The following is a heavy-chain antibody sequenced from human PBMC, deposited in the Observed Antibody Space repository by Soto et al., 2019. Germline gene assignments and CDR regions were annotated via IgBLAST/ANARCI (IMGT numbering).Heavy chain of an antibody. CDR3: ARDDRYSNYISWFDP. CDR2: ISSSSSYI. CDR1: GFTFSSYS. V-gene: IGHV3-21*01. Sequence: GGSLRLSCAASGFTFSSYSMNWVRQARGKGLEWVSSISSSSSYIYYADSVKGRFTISRDNAKNSLYLQMNSLRAEDTAVYYCARDDRYSNYISWFDPWGQGTLVTVSS. D-gene: IGHD4-4*01. J-gene: IGHJ5*02.